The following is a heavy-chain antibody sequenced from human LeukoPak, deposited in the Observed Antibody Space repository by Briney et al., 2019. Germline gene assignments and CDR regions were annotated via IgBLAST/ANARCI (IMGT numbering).Heavy chain of an antibody. J-gene: IGHJ4*02. Sequence: PGGSLRLSCAASGFTFSSYWMHWVRQAPGKGLVWVSRINSDGSSTSYADSVKGRFTISRDNAKNTLYLQMNSLRAEDTAVYYCARGARWYGSGSYPLSYFDYWGQGTLVTVSS. CDR3: ARGARWYGSGSYPLSYFDY. CDR1: GFTFSSYW. CDR2: INSDGSST. V-gene: IGHV3-74*01. D-gene: IGHD3-10*01.